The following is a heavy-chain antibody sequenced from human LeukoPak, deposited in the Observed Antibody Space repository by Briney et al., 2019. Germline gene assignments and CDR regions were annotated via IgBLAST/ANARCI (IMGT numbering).Heavy chain of an antibody. J-gene: IGHJ4*02. CDR1: GFTFSSYA. Sequence: PGGSLRLSCAASGFTFSSYAMSWVRQAPGKGLEGVSAISGSGGSTYYADSVKGRFTISRDNSKNTLYLQMNSLRAEDTAVYYCAKDLQGLYFFFDYWGQGTLVTVSS. CDR3: AKDLQGLYFFFDY. D-gene: IGHD2/OR15-2a*01. CDR2: ISGSGGST. V-gene: IGHV3-23*01.